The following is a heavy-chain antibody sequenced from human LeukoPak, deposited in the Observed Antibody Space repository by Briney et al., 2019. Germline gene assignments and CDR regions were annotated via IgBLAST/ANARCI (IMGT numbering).Heavy chain of an antibody. J-gene: IGHJ4*02. CDR1: GYTFTSYY. V-gene: IGHV1-46*01. CDR3: ARSMVRGVTYYFDF. CDR2: INSSGGST. Sequence: ASVTVSFTASGYTFTSYYMHWVRQAPGQGLEWMGIINSSGGSTDYAQKFQGRVTMTRDTSTSTVYMELSSLRSEDTAVYYCARSMVRGVTYYFDFWGQGTLVTVSS. D-gene: IGHD3-10*01.